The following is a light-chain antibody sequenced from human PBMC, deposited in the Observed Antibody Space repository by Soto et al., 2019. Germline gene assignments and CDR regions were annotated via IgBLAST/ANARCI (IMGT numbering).Light chain of an antibody. CDR1: PSVSSY. CDR3: QQYNNWTLT. J-gene: IGKJ4*01. Sequence: EILMTQSPATLSVSPGERDTLSCRSSPSVSSYLAWYQQKPGQAPRLLIYGASTRATGIPARFSGSGSGTEFTLTISSLQSEDFAVYYCQQYNNWTLTFGGGTKVEIK. V-gene: IGKV3-15*01. CDR2: GAS.